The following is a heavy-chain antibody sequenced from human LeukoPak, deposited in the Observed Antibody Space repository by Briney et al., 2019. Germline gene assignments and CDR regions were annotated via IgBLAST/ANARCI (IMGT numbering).Heavy chain of an antibody. D-gene: IGHD6-13*01. CDR1: GGSFSGYY. CDR3: ATTIAAATVPDNWFDP. CDR2: INHSGST. Sequence: SETLSLTCAVYGGSFSGYYWSWIRQPPGKGLEWIGEINHSGSTNYNPSLKSRVTISVDTSKNQFSLKLSSVTAADTAVYYCATTIAAATVPDNWFDPWGQGTLVTVSS. J-gene: IGHJ5*02. V-gene: IGHV4-34*01.